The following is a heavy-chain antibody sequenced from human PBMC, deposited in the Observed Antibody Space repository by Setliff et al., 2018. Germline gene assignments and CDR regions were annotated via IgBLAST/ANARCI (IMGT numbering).Heavy chain of an antibody. CDR2: INPSGST. V-gene: IGHV4-34*01. Sequence: SETLSLTCAVYGGSFSGYYWSWIRQPPGKGLEWIGEINPSGSTNYNPSLKSRVTISVDTSKNQFSLKLSSVTAADTAVYYCARGGLNEGWGSYRFEGYYYYGMDVWGQGTTVTVSS. CDR3: ARGGLNEGWGSYRFEGYYYYGMDV. CDR1: GGSFSGYY. D-gene: IGHD3-16*02. J-gene: IGHJ6*02.